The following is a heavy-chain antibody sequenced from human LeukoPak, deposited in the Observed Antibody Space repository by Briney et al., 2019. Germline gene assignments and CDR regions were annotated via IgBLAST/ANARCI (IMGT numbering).Heavy chain of an antibody. J-gene: IGHJ3*01. CDR2: IIPIFGTT. CDR3: ARDLYSPGAFAL. CDR1: GDSFGSYS. V-gene: IGHV1-69*05. D-gene: IGHD2-15*01. Sequence: SVKVSCKSSGDSFGSYSFSWVRQAPGQGLEWMGVIIPIFGTTKYAQKFQGRVTISTDESTRTAYMELSSLRSEDTAIYYCARDLYSPGAFALWGQGTMVTVSS.